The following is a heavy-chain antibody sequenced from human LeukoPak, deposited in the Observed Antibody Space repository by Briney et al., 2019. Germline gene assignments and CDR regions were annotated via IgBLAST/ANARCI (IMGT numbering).Heavy chain of an antibody. D-gene: IGHD1-7*01. V-gene: IGHV3-74*01. J-gene: IGHJ4*02. CDR2: INSDGSST. CDR3: ARDGFSQHYNWSYLFDY. CDR1: GFTFSSYW. Sequence: GGSLRLSCAASGFTFSSYWMHWVRQAPGKGLVWVSRINSDGSSTSHADSVKGRFTISRDNAKNTLYLQMNSLRAEDTAVYYCARDGFSQHYNWSYLFDYWGQGTLVTVSS.